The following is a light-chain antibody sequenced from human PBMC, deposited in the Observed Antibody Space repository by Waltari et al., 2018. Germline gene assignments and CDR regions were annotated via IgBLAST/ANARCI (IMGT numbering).Light chain of an antibody. CDR3: QQYNNWPLT. Sequence: DIQLTQSPSFLSASVGDRVTITCRASQGIDSYSAWYQQKPGKAPKLLIYVASTLQSGVPSRFSGSGSGTEFTLTISNLQPEDFAVYYCQQYNNWPLTFGGGTKVEIK. V-gene: IGKV1-9*01. CDR1: QGIDSY. CDR2: VAS. J-gene: IGKJ4*01.